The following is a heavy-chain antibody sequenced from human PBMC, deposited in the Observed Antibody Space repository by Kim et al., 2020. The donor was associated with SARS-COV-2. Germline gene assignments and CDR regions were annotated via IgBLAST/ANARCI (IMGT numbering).Heavy chain of an antibody. CDR3: ARLARSGYYSFDY. D-gene: IGHD3-3*01. Sequence: SPSFQGHVTISADKSISTAYLQWSSLKASDTAMYYCARLARSGYYSFDYWGQGTLVTVSS. V-gene: IGHV5-10-1*01. J-gene: IGHJ4*02.